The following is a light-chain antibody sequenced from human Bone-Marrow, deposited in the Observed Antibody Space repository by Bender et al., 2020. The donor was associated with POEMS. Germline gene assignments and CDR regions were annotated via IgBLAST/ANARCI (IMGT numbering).Light chain of an antibody. CDR3: CAFTNSRTVV. J-gene: IGLJ3*02. V-gene: IGLV2-23*01. CDR1: SSDVGYSYL. Sequence: QSALTQPASVSGSPGQSITISCTGTSSDVGYSYLVSWYQQHPGKAPKVIIYEGYKRPSGISHRFSGYKSGNTASLTISGLQPEDEADYYCCAFTNSRTVVFGGGTKLTVL. CDR2: EGY.